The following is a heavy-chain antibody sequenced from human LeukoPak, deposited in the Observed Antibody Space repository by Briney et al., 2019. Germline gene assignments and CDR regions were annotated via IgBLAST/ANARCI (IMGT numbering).Heavy chain of an antibody. Sequence: SETLSLTCTLSGGSISSYYWSWIRQPAGKGLEYIGRLNTGGSTNYNPPLKGRVTMSLDTSKNEFSLKMNSVTAADTAVYYCARDLGFGVVDLGYWGQGILVTVST. D-gene: IGHD3-16*01. CDR3: ARDLGFGVVDLGY. CDR1: GGSISSYY. V-gene: IGHV4-4*07. J-gene: IGHJ4*02. CDR2: LNTGGST.